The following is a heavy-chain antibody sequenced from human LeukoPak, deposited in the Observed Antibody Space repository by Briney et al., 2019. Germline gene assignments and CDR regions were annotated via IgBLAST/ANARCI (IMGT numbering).Heavy chain of an antibody. D-gene: IGHD3-22*01. CDR3: ARDSKGYYDSSGYPLPGY. V-gene: IGHV1-2*02. CDR2: INPNSGGT. Sequence: ASVKVSCKASGYTFTGYYMHWVRQAPGQGLEWMGWINPNSGGTNYAQKFQGRVTMTRDTSISTAYMELSRLRSDDTAVYYCARDSKGYYDSSGYPLPGYWGQGTLVTVSS. CDR1: GYTFTGYY. J-gene: IGHJ4*02.